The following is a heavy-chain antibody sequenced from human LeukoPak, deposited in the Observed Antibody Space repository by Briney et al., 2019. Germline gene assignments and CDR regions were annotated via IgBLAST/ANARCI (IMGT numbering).Heavy chain of an antibody. CDR1: GGSISSYY. CDR2: IYYSGST. J-gene: IGHJ4*02. V-gene: IGHV4-59*08. D-gene: IGHD1-26*01. CDR3: ARSQRVGAKGGDY. Sequence: SETLSLTCTVSGGSISSYYWSWIRQPPGKGLEWIGYIYYSGSTYYNPSLKSRVTISVDTSKNQFSLKLSSVTAADTAVYYCARSQRVGAKGGDYWGQGTLVTVSS.